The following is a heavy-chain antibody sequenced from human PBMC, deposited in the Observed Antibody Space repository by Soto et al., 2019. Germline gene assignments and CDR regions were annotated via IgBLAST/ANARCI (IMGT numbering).Heavy chain of an antibody. D-gene: IGHD1-1*01. V-gene: IGHV1-2*02. J-gene: IGHJ3*02. CDR1: GYTFTGHY. CDR3: ARAYGQRMEAFDI. CDR2: INHNNGAT. Sequence: ASVQVSHKASGYTFTGHYIYWVRQAPGQGLEWMGWINHNNGATNYAQRFQGRVTMTRDTSISTAYIEVSSLRSDDTAVYYCARAYGQRMEAFDIWGQGTMVTVSS.